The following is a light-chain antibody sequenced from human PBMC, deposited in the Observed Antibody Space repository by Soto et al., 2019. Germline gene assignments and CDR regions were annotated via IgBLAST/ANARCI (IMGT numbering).Light chain of an antibody. Sequence: QSALTQPRSVSGSPGQSVTISCTGTSSDVGGYNYVSWYQQHPGKAPKLMIYDVNKRPSGVPDRFSGSESGNTASLTISGLQADDEADYYCCSYAGSYTSPYVFGTGTKLTVL. CDR2: DVN. CDR1: SSDVGGYNY. J-gene: IGLJ1*01. V-gene: IGLV2-11*01. CDR3: CSYAGSYTSPYV.